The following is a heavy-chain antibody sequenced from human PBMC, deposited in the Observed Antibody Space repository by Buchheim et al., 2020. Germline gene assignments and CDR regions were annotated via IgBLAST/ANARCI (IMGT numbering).Heavy chain of an antibody. CDR2: ISGSGSSI. D-gene: IGHD3-22*01. CDR1: GFTFSSYS. CDR3: ARYGYYYPEYYFDY. V-gene: IGHV3-21*06. J-gene: IGHJ4*02. Sequence: EVQLVESGGDLVKPGGSLRLSCAASGFTFSSYSMNWVRQAPGKGLEWVSFISGSGSSIYYADSVKGRFTISRDNAKNSLYLQMNSLRAEDTAVYYCARYGYYYPEYYFDYWGQGTL.